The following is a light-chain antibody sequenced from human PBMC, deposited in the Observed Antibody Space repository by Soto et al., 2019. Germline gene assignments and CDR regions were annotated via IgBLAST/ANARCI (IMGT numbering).Light chain of an antibody. V-gene: IGLV2-14*03. Sequence: QSVLTQPASVSGSPGQSVTISCTGTSSDVGGYNYVSWYQQHPGKAPKLLIYDVSHRPSVVSSRFSGSKSGNTASLAISGLQAEDEADYYCSSYTGTNTLVIFGGGTKLTVL. CDR1: SSDVGGYNY. CDR2: DVS. CDR3: SSYTGTNTLVI. J-gene: IGLJ2*01.